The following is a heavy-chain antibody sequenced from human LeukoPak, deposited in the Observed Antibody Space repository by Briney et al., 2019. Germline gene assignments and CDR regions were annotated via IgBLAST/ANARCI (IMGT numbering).Heavy chain of an antibody. CDR2: IYPGDSDT. J-gene: IGHJ4*02. CDR3: ARSVLLGFGELEALDY. Sequence: GESLKISCKGSGYSFTSYWIGWVRQMPGKGLEWMGIIYPGDSDTRYSPSFQGQVTISADRSISTAYLQWSSLKASDTAMYYCARSVLLGFGELEALDYWGQGTLVTVSS. CDR1: GYSFTSYW. D-gene: IGHD3-10*01. V-gene: IGHV5-51*01.